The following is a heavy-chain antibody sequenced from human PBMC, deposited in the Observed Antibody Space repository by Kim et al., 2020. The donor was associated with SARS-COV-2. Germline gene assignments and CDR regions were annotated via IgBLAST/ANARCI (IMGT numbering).Heavy chain of an antibody. CDR2: VYHTGST. Sequence: SETLSLTCVVSNGSISTNNWWTWVRQAPGKGLEWLGDVYHTGSTHYSPSLIRRLSLSVDQAKNEFSLRLNSVTAADTAVYFCAKAPSTSGLGIRLDSWGQGTPVTVSS. V-gene: IGHV4-4*02. CDR1: NGSISTNNW. J-gene: IGHJ4*02. CDR3: AKAPSTSGLGIRLDS. D-gene: IGHD2-2*01.